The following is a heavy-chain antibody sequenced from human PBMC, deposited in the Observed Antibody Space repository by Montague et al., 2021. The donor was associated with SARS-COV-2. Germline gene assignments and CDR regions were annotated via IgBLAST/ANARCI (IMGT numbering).Heavy chain of an antibody. J-gene: IGHJ6*03. CDR2: IYTSGST. D-gene: IGHD2-2*02. CDR1: GGSISSDY. V-gene: IGHV4-4*07. Sequence: SETLSLTCTVSGGSISSDYWSWIRQPAGKGLDWIGRIYTSGSTDCNPSLKSRVNMSLDTSKNQFSLKLSSVTAADTAVYYCARDRRYCSGTSCYTGYYYYFMDVWGKGTTVTVSS. CDR3: ARDRRYCSGTSCYTGYYYYFMDV.